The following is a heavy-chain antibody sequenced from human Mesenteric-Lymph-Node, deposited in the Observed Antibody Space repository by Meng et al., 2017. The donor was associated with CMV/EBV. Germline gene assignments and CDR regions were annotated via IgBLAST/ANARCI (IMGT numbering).Heavy chain of an antibody. CDR2: ISSSSSYI. V-gene: IGHV3-21*01. J-gene: IGHJ4*02. Sequence: GESLKISCAASGFTFSSYSMNWVRQAPGKGLEWVSSISSSSSYIYYADSVKGRFTISRDNAKNALYLQMSSLRAEDTAVYYCAKDPQSSGGECWGQGTLVTVSS. CDR3: AKDPQSSGGEC. D-gene: IGHD3-16*01. CDR1: GFTFSSYS.